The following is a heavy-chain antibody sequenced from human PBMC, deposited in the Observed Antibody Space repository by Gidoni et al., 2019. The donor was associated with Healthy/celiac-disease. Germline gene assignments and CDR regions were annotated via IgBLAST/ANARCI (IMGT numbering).Heavy chain of an antibody. CDR1: GFTFSTYW. CDR3: ARNYGMDV. V-gene: IGHV3-74*01. CDR2: ISSDGRST. J-gene: IGHJ6*02. Sequence: EVQLVESGGGLVQPGGSLRLSCAASGFTFSTYWMHWVRQAPGKGLVWVSRISSDGRSTNYADSVKGRFTISRDNAKNTLYLQMNSLRAEDTAVYSCARNYGMDVWGQGTTVTVSS.